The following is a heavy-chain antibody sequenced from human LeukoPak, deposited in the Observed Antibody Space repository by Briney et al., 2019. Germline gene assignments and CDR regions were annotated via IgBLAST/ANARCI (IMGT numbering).Heavy chain of an antibody. Sequence: SETLSLTCSVSGGSISTNYWAWIRQPPGRGLEWIGSVFYSGSTYFNPSLESRLTIFVDTAKNHFSLRLSSVTAADTAVYYCARDAAESIVGATWGQGTLVTVSS. V-gene: IGHV4-39*02. CDR1: GGSISTNY. J-gene: IGHJ4*02. D-gene: IGHD1-26*01. CDR2: VFYSGST. CDR3: ARDAAESIVGAT.